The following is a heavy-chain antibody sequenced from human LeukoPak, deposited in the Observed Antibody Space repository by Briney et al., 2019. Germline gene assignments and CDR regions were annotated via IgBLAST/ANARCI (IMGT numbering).Heavy chain of an antibody. V-gene: IGHV1-18*01. D-gene: IGHD2-15*01. CDR1: DYTFTSYG. CDR2: ISAYNGNT. Sequence: ASVTVSCKASDYTFTSYGISWVRQAPGQGLEWMGWISAYNGNTNYAQKLQGRVTMTTDTSTSTAYMELRSLRSDDTAVYYCARDPPRIVVVVAATNYYGMDVWGQGTTVTVSS. CDR3: ARDPPRIVVVVAATNYYGMDV. J-gene: IGHJ6*02.